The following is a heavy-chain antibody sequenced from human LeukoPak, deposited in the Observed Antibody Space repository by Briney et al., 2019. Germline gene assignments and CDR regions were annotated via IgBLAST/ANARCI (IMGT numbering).Heavy chain of an antibody. CDR3: ARDPAYYDSSGYPARWYLQH. V-gene: IGHV3-30*02. CDR2: IRYDGSNK. Sequence: GGSLRLSCAASGFTFSSYGMHWVRQAPGKGLEWVAFIRYDGSNKYYADSVKGRFTISRDNSKNTLYLQMNSLRTEDTAVYYCARDPAYYDSSGYPARWYLQHWGQGTLVTVSS. CDR1: GFTFSSYG. J-gene: IGHJ1*01. D-gene: IGHD3-22*01.